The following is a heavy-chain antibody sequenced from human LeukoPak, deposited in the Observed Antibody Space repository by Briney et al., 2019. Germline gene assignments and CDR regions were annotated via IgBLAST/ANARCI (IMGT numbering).Heavy chain of an antibody. Sequence: SVKVSCKASGGTFSSYAISWVRQAPGQGLEWMGGIIPIFGTANYAQKFQGRVTITTDESTSTAFMELSSLRSEDTAVYYCARSRVTPRYFDYWGQGTLVTVSS. J-gene: IGHJ4*02. CDR3: ARSRVTPRYFDY. CDR1: GGTFSSYA. CDR2: IIPIFGTA. V-gene: IGHV1-69*05. D-gene: IGHD4-23*01.